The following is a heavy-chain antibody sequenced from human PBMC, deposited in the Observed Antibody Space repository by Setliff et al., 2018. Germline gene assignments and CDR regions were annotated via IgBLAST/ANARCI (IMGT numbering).Heavy chain of an antibody. V-gene: IGHV4-61*01. J-gene: IGHJ5*02. CDR1: GGSIGSNNFY. CDR3: ARDWTVWFGELSGWFDP. Sequence: SETLSLTCTASGGSIGSNNFYWTWIRQPPGKGLEWIGSIYYSGSTNYNPSLKSRVTISVDTPKNQFSLKLSSVTAADTAVYYCARDWTVWFGELSGWFDPWGQGTLVTVSS. D-gene: IGHD3-10*01. CDR2: IYYSGST.